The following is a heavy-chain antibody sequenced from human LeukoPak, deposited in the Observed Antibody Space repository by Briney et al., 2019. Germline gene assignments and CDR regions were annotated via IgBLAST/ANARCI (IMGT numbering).Heavy chain of an antibody. V-gene: IGHV3-64D*06. CDR3: VKGLYSGYDSPFDY. D-gene: IGHD5-12*01. CDR2: ISSNGGST. J-gene: IGHJ4*02. CDR1: GFTFSSYA. Sequence: PGGSLRLSCSASGFTFSSYAMHWVRQAPGKGLEYVSAISSNGGSTYYADSAKGRFTISRDNSKNTLYLQMSSLRAEDTAVYYCVKGLYSGYDSPFDYWGQGTLVTVSS.